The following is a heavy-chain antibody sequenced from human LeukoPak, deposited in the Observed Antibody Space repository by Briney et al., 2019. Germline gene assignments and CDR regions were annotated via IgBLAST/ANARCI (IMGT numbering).Heavy chain of an antibody. CDR2: IKQDGSEK. CDR1: GFTSSNYW. D-gene: IGHD3-22*01. CDR3: ARDSYGSSGYYYVSDY. V-gene: IGHV3-7*01. Sequence: PGGSLRLSCAASGFTSSNYWMSWVRQAPGKGLEWVANIKQDGSEKYYEDSVKGRFTISRDNAKNSLYLRMNSLRDEDTAVYYCARDSYGSSGYYYVSDYWGQGTLVTVSS. J-gene: IGHJ4*02.